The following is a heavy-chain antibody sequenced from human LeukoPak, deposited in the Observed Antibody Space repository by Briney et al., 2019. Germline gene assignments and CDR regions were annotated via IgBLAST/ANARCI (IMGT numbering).Heavy chain of an antibody. V-gene: IGHV1-8*01. CDR1: GYTFTSYD. Sequence: ASVKVSCKASGYTFTSYDINWVRQATGQGLELTGWMNPNSGNTGYAQKFQGRVTMTRNTSISTAYMELSSLRSGDTAVYYCARGRTTVVTRVFGYWGQGTLVTVSS. CDR2: MNPNSGNT. J-gene: IGHJ4*02. CDR3: ARGRTTVVTRVFGY. D-gene: IGHD4-23*01.